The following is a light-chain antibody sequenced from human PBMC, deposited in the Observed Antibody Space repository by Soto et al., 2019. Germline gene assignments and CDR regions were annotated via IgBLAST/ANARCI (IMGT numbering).Light chain of an antibody. Sequence: SALTQPASASGSPGQPVSIHCIGTSSEVGGYKYVSLYQQHPGKAPKLMIYDISNRPSGLYHRFSDSKSHNTAPPPISGLQAEDEAHNYCSSYTSSSTRVFGTGTKVTV. J-gene: IGLJ1*01. CDR3: SSYTSSSTRV. CDR1: SSEVGGYKY. V-gene: IGLV2-14*01. CDR2: DIS.